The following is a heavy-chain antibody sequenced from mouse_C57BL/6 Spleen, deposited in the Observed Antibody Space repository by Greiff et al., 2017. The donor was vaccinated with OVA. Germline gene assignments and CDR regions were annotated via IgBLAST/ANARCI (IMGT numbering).Heavy chain of an antibody. CDR3: ARASSAGYDY. D-gene: IGHD3-2*02. CDR1: GYTFTDYN. CDR2: INPNNGGT. J-gene: IGHJ2*01. V-gene: IGHV1-18*01. Sequence: VQLQQSGPELVKPGASVKIPCKASGYTFTDYNMDWVKQSHGKSLAWIGDINPNNGGTIYNQKFKGKATLTVDKSYSTAYMELRRLTSEDTAVYYGARASSAGYDYWGQGTTLTVSS.